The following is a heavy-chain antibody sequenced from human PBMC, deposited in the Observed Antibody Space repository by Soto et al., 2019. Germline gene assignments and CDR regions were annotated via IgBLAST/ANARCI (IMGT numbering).Heavy chain of an antibody. CDR1: GFTFDDYG. V-gene: IGHV3-20*01. J-gene: IGHJ6*03. CDR2: SNWNGGST. D-gene: IGHD4-4*01. CDR3: AREGCSNYDGCYYYMDV. Sequence: EVQLVESGGGVVRPGGSLRLSCAASGFTFDDYGMSWVRQAPGKGLEWVSGSNWNGGSTGYADSVKGRFTISRDNAKNSLYLQMNSLRAEDTALYHCAREGCSNYDGCYYYMDVWGKGTTVTVSS.